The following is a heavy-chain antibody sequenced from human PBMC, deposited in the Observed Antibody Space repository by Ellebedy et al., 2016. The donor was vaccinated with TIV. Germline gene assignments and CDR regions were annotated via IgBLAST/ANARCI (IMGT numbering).Heavy chain of an antibody. CDR3: ASAARGSGAYDSF. CDR2: INQGGSET. V-gene: IGHV3-7*01. Sequence: GESLKISCAASGFTFSRFWMAWVRQAPGKGLEWVATINQGGSETYYVDSVKGRFTISRDNSKNSLYLQMNSLRADDTALYYCASAARGSGAYDSFWGQGTLVTVSS. J-gene: IGHJ4*02. CDR1: GFTFSRFW. D-gene: IGHD5-12*01.